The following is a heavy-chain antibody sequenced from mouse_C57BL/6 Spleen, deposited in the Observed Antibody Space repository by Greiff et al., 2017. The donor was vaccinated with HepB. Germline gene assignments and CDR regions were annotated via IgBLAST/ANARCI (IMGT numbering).Heavy chain of an antibody. J-gene: IGHJ1*03. Sequence: QVQLKESGAELVMPGASVKLSCKASGYTFTSYWMHWVKQRPGQGLEWIGEIDPSDSYTNYNQKFKGKSTLTVDKSSSTAYMQLSSLTSEDSAVYYCARRITTVVATLYWYFDGWGTGTTVTVAS. CDR2: IDPSDSYT. D-gene: IGHD1-1*01. CDR1: GYTFTSYW. V-gene: IGHV1-69*01. CDR3: ARRITTVVATLYWYFDG.